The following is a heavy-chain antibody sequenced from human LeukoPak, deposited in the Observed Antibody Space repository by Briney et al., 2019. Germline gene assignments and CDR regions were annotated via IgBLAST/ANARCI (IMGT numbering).Heavy chain of an antibody. V-gene: IGHV1-69*02. CDR1: GGTSITHI. CDR2: IIPMLGIP. Sequence: SVKVSCKASGGTSITHIIKWVRQAPGQGLEWMGRIIPMLGIPNYAQNFRGRVTFTADRSTNTAYMALSSLRSEDTAVYYCARHSSRESFYDFDSWGQGALIIVSS. CDR3: ARHSSRESFYDFDS. J-gene: IGHJ4*02. D-gene: IGHD3-16*01.